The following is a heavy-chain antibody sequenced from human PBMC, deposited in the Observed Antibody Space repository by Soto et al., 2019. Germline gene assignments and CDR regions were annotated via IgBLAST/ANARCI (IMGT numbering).Heavy chain of an antibody. CDR3: ARAPTAVAGRGYNWFDP. V-gene: IGHV1-69*01. D-gene: IGHD6-19*01. J-gene: IGHJ5*02. CDR2: MIPIFGTA. CDR1: GGTFSSYA. Sequence: QVQLVQSGAEVKKPGSSVKVSCKASGGTFSSYAISWVRQAPGQGLEWMGGMIPIFGTANYAQKFQGRVTITADESTSTAYMELSSLRSEDTAVYYCARAPTAVAGRGYNWFDPWGQGTLVTVSS.